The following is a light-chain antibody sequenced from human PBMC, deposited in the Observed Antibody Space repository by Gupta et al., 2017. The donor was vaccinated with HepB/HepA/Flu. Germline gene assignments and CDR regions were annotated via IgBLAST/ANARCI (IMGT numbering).Light chain of an antibody. Sequence: SALTQAPAVSVSLGQTVRITCQGNSLRSYYASWYQQKPAQAPVLVIYDKNNRPSGTPDRFSGCSSGSTAALTIAGAQAEEDADYYCNSRDSSGNHQVFGTGTKVTVL. V-gene: IGLV3-19*01. J-gene: IGLJ1*01. CDR1: SLRSYY. CDR3: NSRDSSGNHQV. CDR2: DKN.